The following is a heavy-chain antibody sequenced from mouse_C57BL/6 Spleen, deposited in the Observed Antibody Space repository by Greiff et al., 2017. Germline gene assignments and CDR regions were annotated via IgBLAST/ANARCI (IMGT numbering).Heavy chain of an antibody. D-gene: IGHD2-4*01. CDR2: IDPEDGET. V-gene: IGHV14-2*01. J-gene: IGHJ4*01. Sequence: VQLQQSGAELVKPGASVKLSCTASGFNITDYYMHWVKQRTEQGLEWIGRIDPEDGETKYAPKFQGKATITADTSSNTAYLPLSSLTSEDTAVYYCSGSAVYYDYNFYALDYWGQGTSVTVSS. CDR3: SGSAVYYDYNFYALDY. CDR1: GFNITDYY.